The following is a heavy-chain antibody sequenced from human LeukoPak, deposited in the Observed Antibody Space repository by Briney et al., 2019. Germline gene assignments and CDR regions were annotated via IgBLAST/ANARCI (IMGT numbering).Heavy chain of an antibody. D-gene: IGHD2-21*02. Sequence: SETLSLTCTVSGGSISSYYWSWIRQPPGKGLEWIGEINHSGSTNYNPSLKSRVTISVDTSKNQFSLKLSSVTAADTAVYYCARGLGTYCGGDCYLYYFDYWGQGTLVTVSS. V-gene: IGHV4-34*01. CDR3: ARGLGTYCGGDCYLYYFDY. J-gene: IGHJ4*02. CDR2: INHSGST. CDR1: GGSISSYY.